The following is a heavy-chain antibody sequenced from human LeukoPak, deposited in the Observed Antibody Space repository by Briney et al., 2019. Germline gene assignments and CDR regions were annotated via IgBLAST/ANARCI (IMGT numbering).Heavy chain of an antibody. CDR3: AREGSDSSGWYYYYYMDV. J-gene: IGHJ6*03. CDR1: GGSISSGSYY. Sequence: SETLSLTCTVSGGSISSGSYYWSWIRQPAGKGPEWIGRIYTSGSTNYNPSLKSRVTISVDTSKNQSSLKLSSVTAADTAVYYCAREGSDSSGWYYYYYMDVWGKGTTVTISS. D-gene: IGHD6-19*01. V-gene: IGHV4-61*02. CDR2: IYTSGST.